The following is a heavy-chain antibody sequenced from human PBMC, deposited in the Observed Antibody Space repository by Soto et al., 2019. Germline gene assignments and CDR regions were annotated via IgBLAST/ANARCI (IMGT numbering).Heavy chain of an antibody. CDR3: ARQGFGPLHGLVDV. D-gene: IGHD3-10*01. V-gene: IGHV4-59*08. CDR1: GGSISSYY. Sequence: SETLSLTCTVSGGSISSYYWSWFRQSPGKRMEWIGYVHHSWGSSYNPSLQSRVAISLDTSKSQFSLKVTSVAATDTAVYYCARQGFGPLHGLVDVWGQGTTVTVSS. CDR2: VHHSWGS. J-gene: IGHJ6*02.